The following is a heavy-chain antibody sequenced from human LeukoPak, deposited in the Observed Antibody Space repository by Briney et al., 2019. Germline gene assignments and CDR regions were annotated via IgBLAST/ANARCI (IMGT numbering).Heavy chain of an antibody. CDR1: GFAFSSYA. V-gene: IGHV3-30*02. Sequence: GGSLRLSCAASGFAFSSYAMHWVRQAPGKGLEWVTFIRYDGSNEDYADSAKGRFTISRDNSKNTVYLQMNSLRVEDTAVYYCAKDRAIAAVGTGPLNYWGQGTLVIVSS. CDR2: IRYDGSNE. CDR3: AKDRAIAAVGTGPLNY. J-gene: IGHJ4*02. D-gene: IGHD6-13*01.